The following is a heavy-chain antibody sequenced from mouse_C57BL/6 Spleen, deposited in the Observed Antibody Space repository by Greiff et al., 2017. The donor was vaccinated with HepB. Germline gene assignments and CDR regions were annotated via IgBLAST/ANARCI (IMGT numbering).Heavy chain of an antibody. Sequence: QVQLQQSGAELVRPGASVKMSCKASGYSFSSYWIKWGKQRPGKGLEWIGKISPGDGDTNYNGKFKGKATLTADNSSSTAYMKLSSLTSEDSAVYVCARGDGLSFAYWGQGTLVTVS. V-gene: IGHV1-80*01. CDR1: GYSFSSYW. CDR3: ARGDGLSFAY. D-gene: IGHD2-3*01. CDR2: ISPGDGDT. J-gene: IGHJ3*01.